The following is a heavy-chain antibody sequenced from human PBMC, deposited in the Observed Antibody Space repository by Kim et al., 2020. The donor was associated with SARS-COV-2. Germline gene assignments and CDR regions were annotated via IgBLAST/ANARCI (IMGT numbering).Heavy chain of an antibody. J-gene: IGHJ6*02. CDR3: ARSGTYSSSSPYYYYGMDV. D-gene: IGHD6-6*01. Sequence: SRVTISVDTSKNQFSLKLSSVTAADTAVYYCARSGTYSSSSPYYYYGMDVWGQGTTVTVSS. V-gene: IGHV4-59*01.